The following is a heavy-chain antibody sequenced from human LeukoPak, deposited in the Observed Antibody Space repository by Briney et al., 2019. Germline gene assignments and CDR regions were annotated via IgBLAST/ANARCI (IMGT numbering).Heavy chain of an antibody. D-gene: IGHD3-10*01. J-gene: IGHJ1*01. Sequence: SETLSLTCTVSGGSISSSNWWSWVRQPPGKGLEWIGEIYHSGSTNYNPSLKSRVTISVDKSKNQFSLKLSSVTAADTAVYYCARESAEWGPMVRGVIKAEYFQHWGQGTLVTVSS. CDR3: ARESAEWGPMVRGVIKAEYFQH. CDR1: GGSISSSNW. V-gene: IGHV4-4*02. CDR2: IYHSGST.